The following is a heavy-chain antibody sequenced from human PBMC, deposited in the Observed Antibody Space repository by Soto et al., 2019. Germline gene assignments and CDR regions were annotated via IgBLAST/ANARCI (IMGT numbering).Heavy chain of an antibody. D-gene: IGHD3-10*01. V-gene: IGHV3-48*01. Sequence: GGSLRLSCAASGFTFSSYSMSWVRQAPGKGLEWVSYISSSSSTIYYADSVKGRFTISRDNAKNSLYLQMNSLRAEDTAVYYCARRRGDRGKYYYYYYMDVWGKGTTVTVS. J-gene: IGHJ6*03. CDR1: GFTFSSYS. CDR3: ARRRGDRGKYYYYYYMDV. CDR2: ISSSSSTI.